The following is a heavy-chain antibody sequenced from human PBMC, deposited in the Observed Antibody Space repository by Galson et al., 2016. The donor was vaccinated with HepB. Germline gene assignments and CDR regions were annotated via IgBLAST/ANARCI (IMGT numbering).Heavy chain of an antibody. CDR3: ARGYTSGVPFW. CDR2: MYSGGSK. Sequence: SLRLSCAVSGFLVNSNYTTWVRLAPGKGLEWVAIMYSGGSKRYAGSVKGRVTISRDTSSQTLFLEVSDLRAEDTGIYYCARGYTSGVPFWWGQGTLVTVSS. CDR1: GFLVNSNY. V-gene: IGHV3-53*01. D-gene: IGHD2-8*01. J-gene: IGHJ4*02.